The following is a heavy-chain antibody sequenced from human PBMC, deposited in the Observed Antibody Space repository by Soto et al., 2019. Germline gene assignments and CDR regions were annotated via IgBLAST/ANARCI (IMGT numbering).Heavy chain of an antibody. CDR2: ISWDGGNT. CDR1: GFTFDDYT. D-gene: IGHD4-17*01. V-gene: IGHV3-43*01. Sequence: GGSLRLSCAASGFTFDDYTMHWVRQAPGKGLEWVSMISWDGGNTYYADSVKGRFTISRDNSKNSLYLQMNSLRTEDTALYYCAKDTSWTIDYWGQGTLVTVPQ. CDR3: AKDTSWTIDY. J-gene: IGHJ4*02.